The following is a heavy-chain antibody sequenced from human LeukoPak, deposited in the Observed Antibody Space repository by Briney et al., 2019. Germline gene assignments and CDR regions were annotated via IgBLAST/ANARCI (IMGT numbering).Heavy chain of an antibody. CDR2: ISDDGGST. CDR1: GLTLSSYA. V-gene: IGHV3-64*01. CDR3: ARDREGSSSWFGWFDP. Sequence: GGSLRLSCAASGLTLSSYAIHWVRQAPGKGLEYGSAISDDGGSTYYANSVRGRFTISRDNSKNTVFLQMDSLRADDTAVYYCARDREGSSSWFGWFDPWGQGTLVTVSS. J-gene: IGHJ5*02. D-gene: IGHD6-13*01.